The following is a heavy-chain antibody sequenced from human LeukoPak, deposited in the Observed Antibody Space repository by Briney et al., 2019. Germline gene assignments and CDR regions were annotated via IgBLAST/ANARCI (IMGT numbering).Heavy chain of an antibody. CDR3: ARLAYCGGDCSDAFDI. D-gene: IGHD2-21*02. Sequence: QPGGSLRLSCAASGFTFSSYWTSWVRQAPGKGLEWVANIKQDGSEKYYVDSVKGRFTISRDNAKNSLYLQMNSLRAEDTAVYYCARLAYCGGDCSDAFDIWGQGTMVTVSS. V-gene: IGHV3-7*01. CDR1: GFTFSSYW. J-gene: IGHJ3*02. CDR2: IKQDGSEK.